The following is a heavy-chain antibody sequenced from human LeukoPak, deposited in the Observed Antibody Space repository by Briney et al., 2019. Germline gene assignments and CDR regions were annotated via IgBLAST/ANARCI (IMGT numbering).Heavy chain of an antibody. Sequence: ASVKVSCKASGGTFSSYAISWVRQATGQGLEWMGWMNPNSGNTGYAQKFQGRVTMTRNTSISTAYMELSSLRSEDTAVYYCARAPPQLEPDYWGQGTLVTVSS. V-gene: IGHV1-8*02. CDR2: MNPNSGNT. D-gene: IGHD6-13*01. CDR1: GGTFSSYA. CDR3: ARAPPQLEPDY. J-gene: IGHJ4*02.